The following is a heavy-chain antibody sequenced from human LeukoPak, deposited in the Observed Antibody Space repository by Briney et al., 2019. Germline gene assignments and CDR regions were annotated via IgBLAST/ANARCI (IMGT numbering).Heavy chain of an antibody. D-gene: IGHD3-22*01. CDR2: INHSGST. CDR1: GGSISGYY. J-gene: IGHJ4*02. V-gene: IGHV4-34*01. Sequence: SEALSLTCTVSGGSISGYYWSWIRQPPGKGLERIGEINHSGSTNYNPPLKSRVTISVDTSKNQFSLKLSSVTAADTAVYYCARFPDYDSSGYYWGDYWGQGTLVTVSS. CDR3: ARFPDYDSSGYYWGDY.